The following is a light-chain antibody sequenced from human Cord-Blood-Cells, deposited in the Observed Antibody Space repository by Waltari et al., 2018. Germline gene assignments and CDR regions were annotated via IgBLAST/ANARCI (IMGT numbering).Light chain of an antibody. J-gene: IGLJ3*02. Sequence: QSALTQPASVSGSPGQSITISCTGTSSDVGGYNYVSWYQQHPGKAPKLMIYDVSKRPSGVSNRFSGSKSCNTASLTISVLQAEDGADYYCNSYTSSSTGVFGGGTKLSVL. CDR2: DVS. CDR3: NSYTSSSTGV. CDR1: SSDVGGYNY. V-gene: IGLV2-14*01.